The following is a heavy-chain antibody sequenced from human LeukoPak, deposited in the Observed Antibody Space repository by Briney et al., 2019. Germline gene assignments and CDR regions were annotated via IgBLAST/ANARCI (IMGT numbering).Heavy chain of an antibody. CDR1: GFIFSAYA. V-gene: IGHV3-23*01. D-gene: IGHD2-15*01. J-gene: IGHJ4*02. Sequence: GGSLRLSCAASGFIFSAYAMSWFRQAPGKGLEWVSGITSGFTPHYADSVKGRFTISRDNSKNTFHLQLNSLRAEDTAVYYCAKDYSDSRVADVFFEYWGQGTLVTVSS. CDR2: ITSGFTP. CDR3: AKDYSDSRVADVFFEY.